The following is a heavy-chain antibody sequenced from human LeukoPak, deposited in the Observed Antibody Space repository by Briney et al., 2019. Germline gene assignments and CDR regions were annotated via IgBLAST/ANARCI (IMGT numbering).Heavy chain of an antibody. D-gene: IGHD6-13*01. V-gene: IGHV4-39*07. CDR2: IYYSGST. CDR3: ASEGGSSWSFDY. CDR1: GGSISSSSYY. Sequence: KPSETLSLTCTVSGGSISSSSYYWGWIRQPPGKGLEWIGSIYYSGSTYYNPSLKSRVTISVDTSKNQFSLKLSSVTAADTAVYYCASEGGSSWSFDYWGQGTLVTVSS. J-gene: IGHJ4*02.